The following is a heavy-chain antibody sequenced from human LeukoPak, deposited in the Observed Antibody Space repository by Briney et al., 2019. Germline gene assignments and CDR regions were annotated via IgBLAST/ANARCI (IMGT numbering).Heavy chain of an antibody. Sequence: PGGSLRLSCAASGFTFSSYGMHWVRQAPGKGLEGVAGICYDGSNKYYADSVKGRFTISRDNSKNTLYLQMNSLRAEDTAVYYCARDSLGSGYYYYYGMDVWGQGTTVTVSS. D-gene: IGHD3-10*01. CDR3: ARDSLGSGYYYYYGMDV. CDR1: GFTFSSYG. J-gene: IGHJ6*02. CDR2: ICYDGSNK. V-gene: IGHV3-33*01.